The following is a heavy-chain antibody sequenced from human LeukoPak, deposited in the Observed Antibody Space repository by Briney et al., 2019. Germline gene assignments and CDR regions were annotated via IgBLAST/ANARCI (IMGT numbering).Heavy chain of an antibody. J-gene: IGHJ6*04. CDR3: AELGITMIGGV. V-gene: IGHV3-11*04. CDR1: GFTFSDSY. CDR2: ISYGGTTI. D-gene: IGHD3-10*02. Sequence: GGSLRLSCAASGFTFSDSYMTWIRQAPGKGLEWVSYISYGGTTIYYADSVKGRFTISRDNAKNSLYLQMNSLRAEDTAVYYCAELGITMIGGVWGKGTTVTISS.